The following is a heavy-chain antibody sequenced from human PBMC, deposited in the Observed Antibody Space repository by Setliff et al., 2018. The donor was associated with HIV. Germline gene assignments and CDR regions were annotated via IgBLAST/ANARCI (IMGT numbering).Heavy chain of an antibody. J-gene: IGHJ4*02. CDR2: IRNKKNGGTT. D-gene: IGHD1-26*01. CDR3: TTDLGSGRFSWNNN. Sequence: SCAAAGFTFRNAWMTWVRQAPGKGLEWVARIRNKKNGGTTYYAAPVEGRFTISRDDSKNTLSLQMNSLKTEDTAIYYCTTDLGSGRFSWNNNWGQGTLVTVSS. CDR1: GFTFRNAW. V-gene: IGHV3-15*01.